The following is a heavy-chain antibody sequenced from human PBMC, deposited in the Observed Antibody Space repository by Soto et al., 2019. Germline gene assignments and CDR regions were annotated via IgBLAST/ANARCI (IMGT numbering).Heavy chain of an antibody. CDR1: GGSISSGGYY. V-gene: IGHV4-61*08. D-gene: IGHD4-17*01. J-gene: IGHJ4*02. Sequence: PSETLSLTCTVSGGSISSGGYYWSWIRQPPGKGLEWIGYIYYSGSTNYNPSLKSRVTISVDTSKNQFSLKLSSVTAADTAVYYCARDLVSDYGAQGRDYWGQGTLVTVSS. CDR3: ARDLVSDYGAQGRDY. CDR2: IYYSGST.